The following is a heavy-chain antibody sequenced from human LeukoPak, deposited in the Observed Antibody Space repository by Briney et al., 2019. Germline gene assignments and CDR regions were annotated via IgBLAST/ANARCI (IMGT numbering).Heavy chain of an antibody. CDR1: GVTFSSYG. CDR2: ISSEGNDK. V-gene: IGHV3-30*03. CDR3: TTKVIRGNSGDDYDD. D-gene: IGHD5-12*01. Sequence: GGSLRLSCAASGVTFSSYGMHWFRQPPAKGLGGVALISSEGNDKLYGDSVKGRLTISTQDSKSTLYLQMNSLRAEDTAVYYCTTKVIRGNSGDDYDDWGQGTLVTVSS. J-gene: IGHJ4*02.